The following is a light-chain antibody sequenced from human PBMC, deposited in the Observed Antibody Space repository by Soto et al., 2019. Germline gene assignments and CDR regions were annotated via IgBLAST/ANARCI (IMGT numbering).Light chain of an antibody. V-gene: IGKV1-5*01. CDR1: QTVNTW. CDR3: QQYDSYSSGP. J-gene: IGKJ1*01. CDR2: DAS. Sequence: EIQMTQSPSTLSASVGDRVTITCRASQTVNTWLAWYHQKPGKAPKVLIFDASSLKTGVTSRFSGSGSGTEFTLTISNLQPDDFATYYCQQYDSYSSGPFGQGTKVDIK.